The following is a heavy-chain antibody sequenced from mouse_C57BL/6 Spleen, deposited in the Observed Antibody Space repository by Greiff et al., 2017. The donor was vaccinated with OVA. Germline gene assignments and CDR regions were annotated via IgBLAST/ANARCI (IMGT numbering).Heavy chain of an antibody. V-gene: IGHV1-15*01. CDR2: IDPETGGT. D-gene: IGHD2-4*01. Sequence: QVQLQQSGAELVRPGASVTLSCKASGYTFTDYEMHWVKQTPVHGLEWIGAIDPETGGTAYNQKFKGKATLTADKSSSTAYMELRSLTSEDSAVYDCTRGGPYDYEDWGQGTLVTVSA. J-gene: IGHJ3*01. CDR1: GYTFTDYE. CDR3: TRGGPYDYED.